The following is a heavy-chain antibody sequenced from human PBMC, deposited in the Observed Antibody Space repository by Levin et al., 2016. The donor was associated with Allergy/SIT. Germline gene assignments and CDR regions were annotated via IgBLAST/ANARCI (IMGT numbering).Heavy chain of an antibody. CDR1: GFIISDYW. CDR3: VRSGNFGLDI. J-gene: IGHJ6*02. V-gene: IGHV3-74*01. CDR2: VRGDATII. Sequence: GESLKISCAASGFIISDYWTHWVRRAPGRGPMWVARVRGDATIIDYADSVKGRFAISRDHARNTAYLQMYSLREEDTAVYYCVRSGNFGLDIWGQGTTVTVSS. D-gene: IGHD3-16*01.